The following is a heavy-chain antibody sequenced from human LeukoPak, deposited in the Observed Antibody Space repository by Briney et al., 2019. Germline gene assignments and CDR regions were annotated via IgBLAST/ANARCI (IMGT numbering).Heavy chain of an antibody. D-gene: IGHD6-6*01. Sequence: NPSETLSLTCAVYGGSFSGYYWSWIRQPPGKGLEWIGEINHSGSTNYNPSLKSRVTISVDTSKNQFSLKLSSVTAADTAVYYCARANPLAWYSSSQSSNAFDIWGQGTMVTVSS. V-gene: IGHV4-34*01. CDR1: GGSFSGYY. CDR3: ARANPLAWYSSSQSSNAFDI. J-gene: IGHJ3*02. CDR2: INHSGST.